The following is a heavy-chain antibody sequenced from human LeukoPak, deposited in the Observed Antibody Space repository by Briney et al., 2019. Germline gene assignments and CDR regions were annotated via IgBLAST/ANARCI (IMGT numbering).Heavy chain of an antibody. CDR3: ARDGYSYGYYYYYGMDV. CDR2: IYYSGST. J-gene: IGHJ6*02. V-gene: IGHV4-59*01. Sequence: PSETLSLTCTVSGGSISSYYWSWIRQPPGKGLEWIGYIYYSGSTNYNPSLKSRVTISVDMSKNQFSLKLSSVTAADTAVYYCARDGYSYGYYYYYGMDVWGQGTTVTVSS. CDR1: GGSISSYY. D-gene: IGHD5-18*01.